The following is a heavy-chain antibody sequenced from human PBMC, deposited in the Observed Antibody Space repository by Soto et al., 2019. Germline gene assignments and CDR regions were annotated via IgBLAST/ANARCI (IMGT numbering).Heavy chain of an antibody. D-gene: IGHD6-19*01. CDR1: GFTFSSYG. CDR3: AKDLAAVAGSFEY. V-gene: IGHV3-30*18. CDR2: ISYDGSNK. Sequence: GSLRLSCAASGFTFSSYGMHWVRQAPGKGLEWVAVISYDGSNKYYADSVKGRFTISRDNSKNTLYLQMNSLRAEDTAVYYCAKDLAAVAGSFEYWGQGTLVTVSS. J-gene: IGHJ4*02.